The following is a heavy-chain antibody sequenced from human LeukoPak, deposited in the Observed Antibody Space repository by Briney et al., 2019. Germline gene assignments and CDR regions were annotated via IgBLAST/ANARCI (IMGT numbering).Heavy chain of an antibody. J-gene: IGHJ4*02. CDR3: AKDRLKFSSGYYPDY. CDR2: IIPILGIA. V-gene: IGHV1-69*04. CDR1: GGTFSSYA. D-gene: IGHD3-22*01. Sequence: GASVKVSCKASGGTFSSYAISWVRQAPGQGLEWMGRIIPILGIANYAQKFQGRVTITADKSTSTAYMELSSLRSEDTAVYYCAKDRLKFSSGYYPDYWGQGTLVTVSS.